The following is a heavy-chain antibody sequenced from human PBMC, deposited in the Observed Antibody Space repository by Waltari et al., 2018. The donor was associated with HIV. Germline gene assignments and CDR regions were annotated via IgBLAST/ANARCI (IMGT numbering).Heavy chain of an antibody. D-gene: IGHD3-3*01. CDR1: GGPFSSYA. CDR2: IIPIFGTP. Sequence: QVQLVQSGAEVKKPGSSVKVSCKTSGGPFSSYAISWVRQAPGQGLEWMGGIIPIFGTPNYAQKFQGRVTITEDESTSTAYMELSSLRSEDTAVYYCARGGLRFLEWSYSDYWGQGTLVTVSS. V-gene: IGHV1-69*01. J-gene: IGHJ4*02. CDR3: ARGGLRFLEWSYSDY.